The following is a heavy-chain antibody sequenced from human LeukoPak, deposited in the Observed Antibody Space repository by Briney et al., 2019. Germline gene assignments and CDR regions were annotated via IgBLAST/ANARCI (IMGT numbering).Heavy chain of an antibody. J-gene: IGHJ5*02. CDR3: ATATVVTRGRFDP. CDR1: GGSFCGYY. CDR2: INHSGST. D-gene: IGHD4-23*01. Sequence: SETLSLTCAVYGGSFCGYYWSWIRQPPGKGLEWIGEINHSGSTNYNPSLKSRVTISVDTSKNQFSLKLSSVTAADTAVYYCATATVVTRGRFDPWGQGTLVTVSS. V-gene: IGHV4-34*01.